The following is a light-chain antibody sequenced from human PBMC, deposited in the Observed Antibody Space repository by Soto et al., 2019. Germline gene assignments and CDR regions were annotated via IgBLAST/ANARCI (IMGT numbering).Light chain of an antibody. CDR1: SSDVGSYNL. J-gene: IGLJ1*01. CDR2: EGT. V-gene: IGLV2-23*01. CDR3: CSYAGSSPLYV. Sequence: QSALTQPASVSGSPGQSITISCAGTSSDVGSYNLVSWYQHHPGKAPKLMIYEGTKRPSGVSNRFSGSKSGNTASLTISGLQAEDEADYYCCSYAGSSPLYVFGTGTKLTFL.